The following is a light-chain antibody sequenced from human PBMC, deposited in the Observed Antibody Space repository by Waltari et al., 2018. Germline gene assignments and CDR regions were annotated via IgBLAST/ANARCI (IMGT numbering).Light chain of an antibody. Sequence: EIVLTQSPATLSLSPGERATLSCRASQSISNNLAWYQQKPGQAPRLGIYDASNRATGIPARFSGSGSGTDFTLTISTLEPEDSAVYYCQQRANWPPGAAFGQGTKVEIK. CDR3: QQRANWPPGAA. CDR2: DAS. CDR1: QSISNN. V-gene: IGKV3-11*01. J-gene: IGKJ1*01.